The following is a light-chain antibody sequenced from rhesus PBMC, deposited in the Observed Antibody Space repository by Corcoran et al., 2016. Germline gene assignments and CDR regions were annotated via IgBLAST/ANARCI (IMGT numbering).Light chain of an antibody. Sequence: DIQLTQSPSSLSASVGDRVTITCRASPGISSYLAWYQQKPGKAPKLLSYKASSLQSGVPSRLSGIGSRTYFTLTISSLQPEDFATYYCPQYNSAPFTFGPGTKLGIK. J-gene: IGKJ3*01. V-gene: IGKV1-21*01. CDR3: PQYNSAPFT. CDR1: PGISSY. CDR2: KAS.